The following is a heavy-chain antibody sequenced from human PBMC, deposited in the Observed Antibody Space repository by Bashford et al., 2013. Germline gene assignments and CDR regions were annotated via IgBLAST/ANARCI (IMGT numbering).Heavy chain of an antibody. J-gene: IGHJ4*02. CDR2: INAGKGNT. CDR3: AKGSTGFDY. V-gene: IGHV1-3*01. Sequence: WVRQAPGQRLEWMGWINAGKGNTKYSQKFQGRVTITRDTSASTAYMELSSLRSEDTAVYYCAKGSTGFDYWGQGTLVTVSS.